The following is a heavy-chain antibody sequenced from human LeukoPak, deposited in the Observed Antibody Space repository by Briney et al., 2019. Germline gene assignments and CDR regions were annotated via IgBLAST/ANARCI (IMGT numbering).Heavy chain of an antibody. CDR3: ARRDYGGNSPFDY. Sequence: GGSLRLSCAASGFTFDVYGMSWVRQAPGKGLEWVSGINWNGGSTGYADSVKGRFTISRDNAKNSLYLQMNSLRAEDTALYHCARRDYGGNSPFDYWGQGTLVTVSS. CDR2: INWNGGST. CDR1: GFTFDVYG. J-gene: IGHJ4*02. D-gene: IGHD4-23*01. V-gene: IGHV3-20*01.